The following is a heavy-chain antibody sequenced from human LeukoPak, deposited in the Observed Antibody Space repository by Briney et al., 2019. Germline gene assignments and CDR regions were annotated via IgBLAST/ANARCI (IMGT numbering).Heavy chain of an antibody. CDR1: GYTFTSYA. J-gene: IGHJ6*03. CDR2: INTNTGNP. Sequence: ASVKVSCKASGYTFTSYAMNWVRQAPGQGLEWMGWINTNTGNPTYAQSFTARFVFSLDTSVGTAYLQISSLKAEDTAVYYCARVGGDYYYYYYMDVWGKGTTVTVSS. V-gene: IGHV7-4-1*02. D-gene: IGHD2-21*02. CDR3: ARVGGDYYYYYYMDV.